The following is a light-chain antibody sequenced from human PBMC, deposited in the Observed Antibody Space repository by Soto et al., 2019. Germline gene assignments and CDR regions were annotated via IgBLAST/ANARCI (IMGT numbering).Light chain of an antibody. J-gene: IGKJ1*01. V-gene: IGKV3-20*01. CDR2: GVS. CDR3: HQYATSPQT. CDR1: QRLSASD. Sequence: EIVLTQSPGTLSLSPGDRAALSCRASQRLSASDIAWYQQKPGQAPKFLIYGVSSRATGIPDRFSGSGSGTDFTLTITRLEPEDFVVYYCHQYATSPQTFGQGTKVDIK.